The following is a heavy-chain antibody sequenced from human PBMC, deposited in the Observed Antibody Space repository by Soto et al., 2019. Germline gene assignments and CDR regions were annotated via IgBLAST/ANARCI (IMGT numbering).Heavy chain of an antibody. J-gene: IGHJ4*02. CDR2: IKQDGSEK. Sequence: GGSLRLSCAASGFTFSSYWMSWVRQAPGKGLEWVANIKQDGSEKYYVDSVKGRFTISRDNAKNSLYLQMNSLRAEDTAVYYCASRGPHYDSSGPKDYWGQGTLVTVSS. V-gene: IGHV3-7*01. CDR1: GFTFSSYW. CDR3: ASRGPHYDSSGPKDY. D-gene: IGHD3-22*01.